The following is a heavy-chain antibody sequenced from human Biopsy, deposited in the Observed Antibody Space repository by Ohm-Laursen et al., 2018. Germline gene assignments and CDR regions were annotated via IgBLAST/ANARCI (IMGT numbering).Heavy chain of an antibody. CDR2: IYYSGST. Sequence: SDTLSLTCTVSGGSVSSGSYYWSWIRQPPGKGLEWIGYIYYSGSTNYNPSLKSRVTISVDTSRNKFSLKLSSVTAADTAVYYCAGRPWPNAFDIWGQGTMVTVSS. V-gene: IGHV4-61*01. CDR3: AGRPWPNAFDI. CDR1: GGSVSSGSYY. D-gene: IGHD5-12*01. J-gene: IGHJ3*02.